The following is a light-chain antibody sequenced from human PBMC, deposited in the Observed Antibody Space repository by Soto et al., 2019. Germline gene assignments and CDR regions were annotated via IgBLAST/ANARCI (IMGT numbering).Light chain of an antibody. J-gene: IGKJ1*01. V-gene: IGKV3-20*01. Sequence: EIVLTQSPCTLSLSTRERATLSCMASQSVSSSFLAWYQQKPGQAPRLLIYGASSRATGIPDRFSGSGSGTDFTLTISRLEPEDFAVYYCHQYGSSPATFGQGSKVDIK. CDR1: QSVSSSF. CDR2: GAS. CDR3: HQYGSSPAT.